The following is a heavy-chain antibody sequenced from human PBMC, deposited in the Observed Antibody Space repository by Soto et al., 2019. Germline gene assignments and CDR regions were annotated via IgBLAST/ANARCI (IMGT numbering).Heavy chain of an antibody. V-gene: IGHV4-31*03. CDR2: IYHSGRT. Sequence: SETLSVTCTVSGGSISNGYYYWSWVRQNPGKGLEWIGHIYHSGRTYYNPSLKSRVTISVDTSKNQFSLNLSSVTAADTAVYYCARWVEVSLDYFDSWGQGTPVTVS. CDR3: ARWVEVSLDYFDS. D-gene: IGHD2-15*01. J-gene: IGHJ4*02. CDR1: GGSISNGYYY.